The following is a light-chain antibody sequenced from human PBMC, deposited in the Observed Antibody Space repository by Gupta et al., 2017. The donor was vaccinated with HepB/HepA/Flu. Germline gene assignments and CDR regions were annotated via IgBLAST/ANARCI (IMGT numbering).Light chain of an antibody. CDR3: CSYANSTTL. Sequence: QSALTQPASVSGSPGQSITISCTGISSDVGSYNFVSWYQQYPGKAPKLMIYEVTKRPAGVFNRFSGSKSGNTAALTISGIQAEDEADYYCCSYANSTTLFAGGTKLTVL. CDR1: SSDVGSYNF. V-gene: IGLV2-23*02. J-gene: IGLJ2*01. CDR2: EVT.